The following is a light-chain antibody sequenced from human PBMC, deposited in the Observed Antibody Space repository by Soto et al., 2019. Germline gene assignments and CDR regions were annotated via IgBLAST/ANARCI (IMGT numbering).Light chain of an antibody. Sequence: QSALTQPASVSGSPGQSITISCAGTSSDVGGYNYVSWYQHHPGKVPQLMIYDVSNRPSGVSNRFSGSKSGNTASLTISGLQPEDEADYYCYSYTTSNTYVFGTGTK. CDR2: DVS. J-gene: IGLJ1*01. CDR1: SSDVGGYNY. CDR3: YSYTTSNTYV. V-gene: IGLV2-14*03.